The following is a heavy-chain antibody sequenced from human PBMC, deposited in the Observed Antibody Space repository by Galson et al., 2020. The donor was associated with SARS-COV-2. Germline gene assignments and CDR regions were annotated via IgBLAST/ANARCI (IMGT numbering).Heavy chain of an antibody. J-gene: IGHJ2*01. V-gene: IGHV4-59*08. D-gene: IGHD1-26*01. CDR1: TDSISNFH. CDR2: IHYSGRS. CDR3: ARGAGMMSSGKYCDL. Sequence: SETMSLTCTVSTDSISNFHWTWIRQPPGKGLEWIGDIHYSGRSNSNTSLKSRVTISLDTAMKHFSLKLRSVTVADTAVFYWARGAGMMSSGKYCDLWGRGTLVTVSS.